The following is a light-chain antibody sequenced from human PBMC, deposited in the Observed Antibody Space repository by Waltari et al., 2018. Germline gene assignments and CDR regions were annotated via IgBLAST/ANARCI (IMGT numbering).Light chain of an antibody. V-gene: IGKV3-15*01. CDR3: QQYYRWWT. J-gene: IGKJ1*01. CDR1: QSISSN. Sequence: EIVLTQSPATLSVSPGARATLSCRASQSISSNLAWYQQKPGQAPRLLIYGASTRATGIPDRCSGSGSGTEFTLTISSLQSEDFAVYYCQQYYRWWTFGLGTKVERK. CDR2: GAS.